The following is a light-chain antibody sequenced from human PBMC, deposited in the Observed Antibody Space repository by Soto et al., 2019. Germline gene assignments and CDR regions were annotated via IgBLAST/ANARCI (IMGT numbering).Light chain of an antibody. Sequence: AIGLTQSPSSVSASTGERATITCRASQGISSYLAWYQQKPGKAHKLLIYAASTLQSGVQSRFSGSGSGTDFTLTIRCLQSEDLATYYCEQYYSYSITVGQGTRVEIK. V-gene: IGKV1-8*01. CDR3: EQYYSYSIT. CDR1: QGISSY. CDR2: AAS. J-gene: IGKJ5*01.